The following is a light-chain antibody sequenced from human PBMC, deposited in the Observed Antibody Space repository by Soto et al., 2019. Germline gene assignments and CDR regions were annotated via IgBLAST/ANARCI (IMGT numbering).Light chain of an antibody. V-gene: IGKV3D-11*02. Sequence: EIVLTQSPGTLSLSPGERATLSCRASQSVSNNYLAWYQQKPGQAPRLLIYGASNRATGIPARFSGSGPGTDFTLTINSLEPEDFAVYFCQQRSYWPPVITFGLGTRLEIK. J-gene: IGKJ5*01. CDR2: GAS. CDR3: QQRSYWPPVIT. CDR1: QSVSNNY.